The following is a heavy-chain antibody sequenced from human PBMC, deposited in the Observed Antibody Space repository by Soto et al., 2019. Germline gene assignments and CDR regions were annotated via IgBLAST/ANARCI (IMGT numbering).Heavy chain of an antibody. V-gene: IGHV3-23*01. CDR3: AKDIILLGYTSHFCFTI. CDR1: GFTFSSYA. CDR2: ISSGGDST. Sequence: EVQLLESGGGLVQPGGSLRLSCAAPGFTFSSYARSWVRQAPWKGLDWVSPISSGGDSTYYAATVKGQFTFSRDNSKNAMSLQMSSLRAVDKAVYYCAKDIILLGYTSHFCFTIWGRVTMVTGSS. D-gene: IGHD3-3*02. J-gene: IGHJ3*02.